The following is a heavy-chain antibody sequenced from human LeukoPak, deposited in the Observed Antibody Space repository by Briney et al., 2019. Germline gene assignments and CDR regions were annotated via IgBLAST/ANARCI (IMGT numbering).Heavy chain of an antibody. CDR3: AKDHARRRGDSYGPWFDP. V-gene: IGHV3-30*02. J-gene: IGHJ5*02. Sequence: PGGSLRLSCAASGFTFSSYGMHWVRQAPGKGLEWVAFIRYDGSNKYYADSVKGRFTISRDNSKNTLYLQMNSLRAEDTAVYYCAKDHARRRGDSYGPWFDPWGQGTLVTVSS. D-gene: IGHD5-18*01. CDR1: GFTFSSYG. CDR2: IRYDGSNK.